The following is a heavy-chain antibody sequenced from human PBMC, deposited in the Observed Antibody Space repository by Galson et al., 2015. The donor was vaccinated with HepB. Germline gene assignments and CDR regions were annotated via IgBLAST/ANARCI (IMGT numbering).Heavy chain of an antibody. D-gene: IGHD5-18*01. CDR2: ISSSSSYT. CDR1: GFTFSDYY. J-gene: IGHJ5*02. Sequence: SLRLSCAASGFTFSDYYMSWIRQAPGKGLEWVSYISSSSSYTNYADSVKGRFTISRDNAKNSLYLQMNSLRAEDTAVYYCARDWGYSSGGNWFDPWGQGTLVTVSS. V-gene: IGHV3-11*05. CDR3: ARDWGYSSGGNWFDP.